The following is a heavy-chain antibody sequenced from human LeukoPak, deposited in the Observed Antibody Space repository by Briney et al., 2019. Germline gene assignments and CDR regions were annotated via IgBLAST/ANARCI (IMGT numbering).Heavy chain of an antibody. J-gene: IGHJ6*03. CDR1: GGTFGYYS. CDR3: ARDGNYMDV. CDR2: VVPVSGTA. Sequence: SVKVSCKASGGTFGYYSISWVRQAPGQGLEWMGQVVPVSGTADYAQNFQGRVTITADESTHTAYMELSSLRSEDTAIYYCARDGNYMDVWGKGTTVTVS. V-gene: IGHV1-69*13.